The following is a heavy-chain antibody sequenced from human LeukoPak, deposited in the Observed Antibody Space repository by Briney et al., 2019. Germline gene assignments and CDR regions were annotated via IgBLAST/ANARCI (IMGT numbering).Heavy chain of an antibody. V-gene: IGHV3-21*01. Sequence: GGSLRLSCAASGFTFSSYAMSWVRQAPGKGLEWVSSISSSNIYYADPVKGRFTISRDNAKKSVYLQMNSLRAEDTAVYYCARAYSERYGLGYYYMDVWGKGTTVTISS. CDR2: ISSSNI. CDR3: ARAYSERYGLGYYYMDV. J-gene: IGHJ6*03. D-gene: IGHD1-26*01. CDR1: GFTFSSYA.